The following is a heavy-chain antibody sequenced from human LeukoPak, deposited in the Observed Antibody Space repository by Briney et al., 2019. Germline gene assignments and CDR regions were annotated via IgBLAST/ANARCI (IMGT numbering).Heavy chain of an antibody. V-gene: IGHV3-23*01. Sequence: GGSLRLSCAASGFTFSNTAMSWVRQAPGKGLEWVSTLSGSGITTYYADSVKGRFTISRDNSKNTLYLQMNSLRAEDTAVYYCAKGIYSSGWSYFDYWGHGTLVTVSS. CDR1: GFTFSNTA. D-gene: IGHD6-19*01. J-gene: IGHJ4*01. CDR2: LSGSGITT. CDR3: AKGIYSSGWSYFDY.